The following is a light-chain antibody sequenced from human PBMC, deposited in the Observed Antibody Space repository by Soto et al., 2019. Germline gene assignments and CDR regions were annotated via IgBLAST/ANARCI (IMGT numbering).Light chain of an antibody. J-gene: IGLJ2*01. CDR3: SSYTSSSTLV. CDR1: SSDVGGYNY. CDR2: DVS. V-gene: IGLV2-14*01. Sequence: QAVVTQPASVSGSPGQSITISCTGTSSDVGGYNYVSWYQQHPGKAPKLMIYDVSNRPSGVSNRFSGSKSGNTASLTISGLQAEDEAEYYCSSYTSSSTLVFGGGTKRTVL.